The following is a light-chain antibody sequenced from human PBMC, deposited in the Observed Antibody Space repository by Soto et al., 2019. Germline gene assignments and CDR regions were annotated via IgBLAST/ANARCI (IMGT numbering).Light chain of an antibody. Sequence: QSVLTQPPSVSAAPGQKVTISCSGSSSNIGNNYVSWYQQLPGTAPKLLIYDSIKRPSGIPDRFSGSKSGTSATLDITGLQTGDEADYYCATWDGSLTGEVFGGGTKVTAL. V-gene: IGLV1-51*01. CDR1: SSNIGNNY. CDR2: DSI. J-gene: IGLJ2*01. CDR3: ATWDGSLTGEV.